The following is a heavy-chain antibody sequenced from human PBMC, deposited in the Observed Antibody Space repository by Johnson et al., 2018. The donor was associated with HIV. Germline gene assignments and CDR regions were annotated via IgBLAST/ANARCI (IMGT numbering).Heavy chain of an antibody. CDR1: GFTFSRYA. V-gene: IGHV3-30-3*01. Sequence: QVQLVESGGGVVQPGRSLRLSCAASGFTFSRYAMHWVRQAPGKGLEWVTLISYDGSNKYYAGSVKGRFTISRYNSKNTLYLQINSLTTDDTAVYYCARDRAPVYSSSSTPFDAFDIWGQGTMVTV. CDR3: ARDRAPVYSSSSTPFDAFDI. CDR2: ISYDGSNK. D-gene: IGHD6-6*01. J-gene: IGHJ3*02.